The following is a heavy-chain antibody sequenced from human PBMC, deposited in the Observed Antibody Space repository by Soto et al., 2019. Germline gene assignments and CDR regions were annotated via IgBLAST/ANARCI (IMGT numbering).Heavy chain of an antibody. CDR1: GFSFSSYA. D-gene: IGHD3-10*01. J-gene: IGHJ5*02. Sequence: PGGSLRLSCAASGFSFSSYAMSWVRQAPGKGLEWVSAISGSGGSTYYADSVKGRFTISRDNSKNTLYLQMNSLRAEDTAVYYCAVHRATPGVALSNWFGPWGQGSLVTVSS. CDR2: ISGSGGST. CDR3: AVHRATPGVALSNWFGP. V-gene: IGHV3-23*01.